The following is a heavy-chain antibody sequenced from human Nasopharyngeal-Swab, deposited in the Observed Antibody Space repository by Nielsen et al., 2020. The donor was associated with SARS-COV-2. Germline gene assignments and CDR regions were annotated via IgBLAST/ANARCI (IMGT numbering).Heavy chain of an antibody. CDR2: ISSSCSTI. CDR1: GFTFSDYY. V-gene: IGHV3-11*04. J-gene: IGHJ6*02. Sequence: GESLKISCAASGFTFSDYYMSWIRQAPGKGLEWVSYISSSCSTIYYADSVKGRFTISRDNAKNSLYLQMNSLRAEDTAVYYCARDPSSIAARPDYYYGMDVWGQGTTVTVSS. D-gene: IGHD6-6*01. CDR3: ARDPSSIAARPDYYYGMDV.